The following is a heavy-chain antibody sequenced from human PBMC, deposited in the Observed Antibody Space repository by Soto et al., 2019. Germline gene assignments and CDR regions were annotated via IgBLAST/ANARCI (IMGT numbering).Heavy chain of an antibody. CDR1: GGSISGSNW. CDR2: IYHSGST. Sequence: QVQLQESGPGLVKPSGTLSLTCAVSGGSISGSNWWSWVRQPPGKGLEWIGEIYHSGSTNYNPSLKSRVTISVDKSKNQFSPKLSSVTAADTAVYYCASVRKGYYYDTDAFDIWGQGTMVTVSS. V-gene: IGHV4-4*02. CDR3: ASVRKGYYYDTDAFDI. J-gene: IGHJ3*02. D-gene: IGHD3-22*01.